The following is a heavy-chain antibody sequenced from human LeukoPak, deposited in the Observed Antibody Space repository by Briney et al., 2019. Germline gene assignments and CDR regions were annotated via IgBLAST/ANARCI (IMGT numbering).Heavy chain of an antibody. J-gene: IGHJ4*02. CDR1: GFTFSSYE. V-gene: IGHV3-48*03. Sequence: GGSLRLSCAASGFTFSSYEMNWVRQAPGKGLEWVSYIISSGTTIYYADSVKGRFTISRDNAKNSLYLQMNSLRAEDTAVYYCARSIDYWGQGTLVTVSS. CDR3: ARSIDY. CDR2: IISSGTTI.